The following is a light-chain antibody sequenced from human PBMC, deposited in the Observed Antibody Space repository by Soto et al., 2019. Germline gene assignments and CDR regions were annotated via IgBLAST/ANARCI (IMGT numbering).Light chain of an antibody. CDR3: AAWDGSLNGHV. CDR2: SNN. J-gene: IGLJ1*01. CDR1: SSNIGSNT. V-gene: IGLV1-44*01. Sequence: QPVLTQPPSASGTPGQRVTISCSGSSSNIGSNTVNWYQQLPGTAPKLLIYSNNQRPSGVPDRFSGSKSGTSASLAISGLQSEDEADYYCAAWDGSLNGHVFGTGTKVTVL.